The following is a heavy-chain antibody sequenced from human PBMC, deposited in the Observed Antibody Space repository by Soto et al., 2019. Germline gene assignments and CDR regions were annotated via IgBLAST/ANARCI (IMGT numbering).Heavy chain of an antibody. CDR1: GFTVSSNY. D-gene: IGHD1-1*01. CDR2: IYSGGST. Sequence: EVQLVESGGGLVQPGGSLRLSCAASGFTVSSNYMSWVRQAPGKGLEWVSVIYSGGSTYYADSVKGRFTISRHNSKNTLYLQMNSLRAEDTAVYYCARGRVTRGTDYYYYMDVWGKGTTVTVSS. J-gene: IGHJ6*03. V-gene: IGHV3-53*04. CDR3: ARGRVTRGTDYYYYMDV.